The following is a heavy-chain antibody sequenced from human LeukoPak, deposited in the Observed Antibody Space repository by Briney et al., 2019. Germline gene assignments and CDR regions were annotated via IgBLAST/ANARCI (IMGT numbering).Heavy chain of an antibody. CDR3: ARAPEGWGFFDY. CDR2: IYYSGST. J-gene: IGHJ4*02. CDR1: GGSDSSGTYY. D-gene: IGHD3-16*01. V-gene: IGHV4-61*03. Sequence: SETLSLTCTASGGSDSSGTYYWTWIRQPPGKGLEWIGHIYYSGSTNYNPSLKSRVSISVDTSKNHFSLRLSSVTAADTAVYYCARAPEGWGFFDYWGQGTLVTVSS.